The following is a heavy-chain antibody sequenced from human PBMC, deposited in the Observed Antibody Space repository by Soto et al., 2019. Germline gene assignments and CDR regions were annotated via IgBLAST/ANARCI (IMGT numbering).Heavy chain of an antibody. CDR1: GFTFSSYA. Sequence: GGSLRLSCAASGFTFSSYALSWVRQAPGKGLEWVSAISGTGANTYYADSVKGRFTISRDNSENTLSLQMNSLRVEDTAVYYCAKRPTMSHYWGQGTLVTVSS. J-gene: IGHJ4*02. D-gene: IGHD3-22*01. CDR3: AKRPTMSHY. V-gene: IGHV3-23*01. CDR2: ISGTGANT.